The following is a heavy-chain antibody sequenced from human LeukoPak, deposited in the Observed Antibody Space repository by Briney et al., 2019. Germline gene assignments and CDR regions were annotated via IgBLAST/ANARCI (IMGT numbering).Heavy chain of an antibody. D-gene: IGHD3-22*01. CDR2: ISAYNGNT. CDR1: GYTFTSYG. V-gene: IGHV1-18*01. Sequence: ASVKVSCKASGYTFTSYGISWVRQAPGQGLEWMGWISAYNGNTDYAQNLQDRVTMTTDTSTSTAYMELRSLRSDDTAVYYCARVKERGYYDTSGYYYDYWGQGTLVTVSS. J-gene: IGHJ4*02. CDR3: ARVKERGYYDTSGYYYDY.